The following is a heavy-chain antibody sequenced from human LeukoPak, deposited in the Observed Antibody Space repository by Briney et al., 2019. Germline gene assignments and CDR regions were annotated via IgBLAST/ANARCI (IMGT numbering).Heavy chain of an antibody. Sequence: GESLKISCQGSGYSFSNSWIAWVRQMPGKGLEWMGIVYPGDSDTRYSPSFQGQVTFSADKSISTAYLQWSSLKAADTAMYYCARQLGAAAGRVFFDFWGQGTLVSVSS. CDR2: VYPGDSDT. V-gene: IGHV5-51*01. J-gene: IGHJ4*02. D-gene: IGHD6-13*01. CDR1: GYSFSNSW. CDR3: ARQLGAAAGRVFFDF.